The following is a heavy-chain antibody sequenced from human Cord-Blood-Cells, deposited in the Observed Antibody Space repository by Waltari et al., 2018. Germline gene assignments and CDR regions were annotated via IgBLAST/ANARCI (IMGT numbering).Heavy chain of an antibody. J-gene: IGHJ5*02. CDR2: IYYSGST. CDR1: GCSISSSSYY. V-gene: IGHV4-39*01. Sequence: LQLQESGPGLVKPSETLSLTCTVSGCSISSSSYYWGLIRHPPGKGLAWIGSIYYSGSTYYNPSLKSRVTISVDTSKNQFSLKLSSVTAADTAVYYCARHRGQPSARNWFDPWGQGTLVTVSS. D-gene: IGHD6-6*01. CDR3: ARHRGQPSARNWFDP.